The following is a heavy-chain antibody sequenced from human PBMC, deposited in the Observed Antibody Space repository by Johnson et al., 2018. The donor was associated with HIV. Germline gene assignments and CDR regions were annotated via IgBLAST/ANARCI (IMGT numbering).Heavy chain of an antibody. CDR1: GFTFSSYW. V-gene: IGHV3-7*05. CDR3: ARIEWELRYAFDI. CDR2: IKQDGSEK. Sequence: VQLVESGGGLVQPGGSLRLSCAASGFTFSSYWMSWVRQAPGKGLEWVANIKQDGSEKYYVDSVKGRFTISRDNAKNSLYLQMNSLRAEDTAVYYCARIEWELRYAFDIWGQGTMVTVSS. J-gene: IGHJ3*02. D-gene: IGHD1-26*01.